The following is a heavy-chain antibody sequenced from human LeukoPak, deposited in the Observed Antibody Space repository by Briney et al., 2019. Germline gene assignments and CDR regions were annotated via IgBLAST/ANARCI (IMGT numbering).Heavy chain of an antibody. CDR3: ARNDYTDSNSDYFDY. D-gene: IGHD4-17*01. CDR1: GGSISSSKYY. J-gene: IGHJ4*02. V-gene: IGHV4-61*05. CDR2: IYYSRVV. Sequence: SETLSLTCTVSGGSISSSKYYWGWIRQPPGKGLEWIAYIYYSRVVKYHPSLKRRVTISVDTSKNQVSLKVDSVTAADTAVYYCARNDYTDSNSDYFDYWGQGALVTVSS.